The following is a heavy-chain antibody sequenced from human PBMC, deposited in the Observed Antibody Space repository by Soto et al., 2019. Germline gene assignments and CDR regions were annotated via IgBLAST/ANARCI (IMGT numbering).Heavy chain of an antibody. D-gene: IGHD6-13*01. CDR1: GYTFTSYD. CDR2: MNPNSGNT. V-gene: IGHV1-8*01. J-gene: IGHJ6*03. CDR3: ARAYSSSWYVHPDYYYYYMDV. Sequence: ASVKVSCKASGYTFTSYDINWVRQATGQGLEWMGWMNPNSGNTDYAQKFQGRVTMTRNTSISTAYMELSSLRSEDTAVYYCARAYSSSWYVHPDYYYYYMDVWGKGTTVTVSS.